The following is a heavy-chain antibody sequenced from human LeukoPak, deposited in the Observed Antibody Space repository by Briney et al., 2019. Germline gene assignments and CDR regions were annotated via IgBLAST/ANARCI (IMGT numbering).Heavy chain of an antibody. V-gene: IGHV1-2*02. J-gene: IGHJ4*02. CDR3: ATPGPYSSSWYLFDY. Sequence: GASVKVSCKASGYTFTGYYMHWVRRAPGQGLEWMGWINPNSGGTNYAQKFQGRVTMTRDTSISTAYMELSRLRSDDTAVYYCATPGPYSSSWYLFDYWGQGTLVTVSS. CDR2: INPNSGGT. CDR1: GYTFTGYY. D-gene: IGHD6-13*01.